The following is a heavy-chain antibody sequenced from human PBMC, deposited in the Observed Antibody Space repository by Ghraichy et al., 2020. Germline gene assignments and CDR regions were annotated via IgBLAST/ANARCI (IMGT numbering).Heavy chain of an antibody. CDR1: GASISTYF. J-gene: IGHJ6*02. CDR3: ARDLGFCSGGICKYFGLDV. Sequence: SETLSLTCTVSGASISTYFWSWIRQAPGKGLEWIGYIYYNGSTSYNPSLKSRVSLSLDTSKIRFSLRLSSVTAADTAVYYCARDLGFCSGGICKYFGLDVWGQGTTVTVYS. D-gene: IGHD2-15*01. CDR2: IYYNGST. V-gene: IGHV4-59*01.